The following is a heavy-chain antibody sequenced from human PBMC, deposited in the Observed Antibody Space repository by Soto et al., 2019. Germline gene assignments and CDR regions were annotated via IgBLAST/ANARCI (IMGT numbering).Heavy chain of an antibody. J-gene: IGHJ5*02. D-gene: IGHD1-20*01. CDR3: ARGGFYNSNPETWFDT. V-gene: IGHV4-38-2*01. CDR2: IFHTGFT. CDR1: GYSISSGFY. Sequence: QVQLQESGPGLVKPSETLSLTCAVSGYSISSGFYWGWMRQPPGKGLEWFGNIFHTGFTYYNPSLRRLVSISVVKSKNQFSLDLTSVTAADTAVYYCARGGFYNSNPETWFDTWGQGTLVTVSS.